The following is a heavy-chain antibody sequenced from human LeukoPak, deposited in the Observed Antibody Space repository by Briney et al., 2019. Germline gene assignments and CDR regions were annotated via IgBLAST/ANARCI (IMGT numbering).Heavy chain of an antibody. J-gene: IGHJ4*02. V-gene: IGHV3-30*02. Sequence: GGSLRLSCAASGFTFSSYGMHWVRQAPGKGLEGGTFRQYDGSNKYYADSVKGRVTISRDKSKNTVYLQLNSLRTDDTAVYYCARSLTMVRAYDYWGQGTLVTVSS. CDR2: RQYDGSNK. CDR3: ARSLTMVRAYDY. CDR1: GFTFSSYG. D-gene: IGHD3-10*01.